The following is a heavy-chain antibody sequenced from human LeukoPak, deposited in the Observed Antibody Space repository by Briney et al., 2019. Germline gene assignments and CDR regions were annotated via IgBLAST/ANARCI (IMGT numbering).Heavy chain of an antibody. CDR3: AKDRVNRGWYYFDL. D-gene: IGHD6-19*01. J-gene: IGHJ4*02. CDR2: IRFDGNSE. V-gene: IGHV3-30*02. Sequence: GGPLRLSCAPSGFTFTGFGMHWVRQAPGKGLEWVGFIRFDGNSELYGDSVKGRFTISRDNSKSTLYLQMNSLRTEDTAVYFCAKDRVNRGWYYFDLWGQGTLVTVSS. CDR1: GFTFTGFG.